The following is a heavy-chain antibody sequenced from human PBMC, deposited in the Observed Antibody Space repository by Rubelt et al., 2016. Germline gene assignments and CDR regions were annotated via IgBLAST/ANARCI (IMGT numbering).Heavy chain of an antibody. D-gene: IGHD6-19*01. CDR3: ARVGSSGFWGV. CDR2: IKEDGSET. Sequence: RLSCAASGFTFSSYWMSWARQAPGKGLEWLANIKEDGSETYHVDSVRGRFTISRDNAKNSVYLQMNSLRAEDTAVYYCARVGSSGFWGVWGQGTTVTVSS. CDR1: GFTFSSYW. V-gene: IGHV3-7*01. J-gene: IGHJ6*02.